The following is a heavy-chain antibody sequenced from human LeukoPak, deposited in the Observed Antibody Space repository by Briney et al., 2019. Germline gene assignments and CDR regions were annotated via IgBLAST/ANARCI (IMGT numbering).Heavy chain of an antibody. Sequence: SVEVSCKASGYTFTSYYIHWVRQAPGQGLEWMGIINPAGGSTTYAQKFQGSRLTLTRDTSTSTVYVELSSLRSEDTAVYYCARGRGVHDSHTYDYFDYWGQGSLVTVSS. CDR3: ARGRGVHDSHTYDYFDY. D-gene: IGHD3-22*01. J-gene: IGHJ4*02. CDR2: INPAGGST. V-gene: IGHV1-46*01. CDR1: GYTFTSYY.